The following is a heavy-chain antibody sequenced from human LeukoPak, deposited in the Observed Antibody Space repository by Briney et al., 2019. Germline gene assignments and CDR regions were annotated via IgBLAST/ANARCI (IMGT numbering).Heavy chain of an antibody. CDR1: GFIFSSHW. Sequence: GGSLRLSCAASGFIFSSHWMHWVRQAPGKGLVWVSRINTDGSSTSYADSVKGRFTISRDNAKNTLYLQMNSLRAEDTAFYYCAKAELGVDTFFDYWGQGTLVTVSS. CDR2: INTDGSST. V-gene: IGHV3-74*01. J-gene: IGHJ4*02. D-gene: IGHD3-3*01. CDR3: AKAELGVDTFFDY.